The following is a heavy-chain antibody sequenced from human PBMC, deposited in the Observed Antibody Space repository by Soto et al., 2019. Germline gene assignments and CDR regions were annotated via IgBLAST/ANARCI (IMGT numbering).Heavy chain of an antibody. CDR1: GFTFSSYA. J-gene: IGHJ4*02. D-gene: IGHD1-1*01. Sequence: QVQLVESGGGVVQPGRSLRLSCAASGFTFSSYAMHWVRQAPGKGLEWVAVISYDGSKKYYADSVKGRFTISRDNSKNTLYLQMNSLRAEDTAVYYCARRDDLSSFDYWGQGTPVTVSS. V-gene: IGHV3-30-3*01. CDR2: ISYDGSKK. CDR3: ARRDDLSSFDY.